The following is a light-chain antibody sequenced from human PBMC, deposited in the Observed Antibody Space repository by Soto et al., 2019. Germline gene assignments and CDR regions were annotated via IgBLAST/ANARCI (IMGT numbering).Light chain of an antibody. J-gene: IGKJ1*01. CDR2: GAS. CDR1: QSVSNNY. Sequence: EIVLTQSPGTLSLSPGERATLSCRASQSVSNNYLAWYQQKPGQAPSLLIYGASSRATGIPARFSGSGSGTDFTLTVSSLEPEDFAVYYCQQRDSWPRTFGQGTKVDIK. CDR3: QQRDSWPRT. V-gene: IGKV3-11*01.